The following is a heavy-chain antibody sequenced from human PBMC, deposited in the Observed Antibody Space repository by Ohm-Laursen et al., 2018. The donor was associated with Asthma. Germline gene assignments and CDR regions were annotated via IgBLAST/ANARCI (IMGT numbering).Heavy chain of an antibody. CDR3: ARIGPEWELPGREYSLHH. CDR2: INENGGEK. D-gene: IGHD1-26*01. J-gene: IGHJ1*01. Sequence: GSLRLSCSASGFIVSTKFMIWVRQAPGKGLEWVAHINENGGEKFYVDSVKGRVTISRDNARNSVYLQMNSLRAEDTALYYCARIGPEWELPGREYSLHHWGEGTLVTVSS. CDR1: GFIVSTKF. V-gene: IGHV3-7*02.